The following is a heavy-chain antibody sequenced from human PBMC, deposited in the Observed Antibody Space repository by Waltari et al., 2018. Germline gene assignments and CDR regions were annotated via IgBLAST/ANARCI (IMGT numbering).Heavy chain of an antibody. V-gene: IGHV1-69*04. D-gene: IGHD3-16*01. Sequence: QVQLVQSGAEVKKPGSSVKVSCKASGGTFSSYAISWVRQAPGQGLEWMGRITHIFGKANYARKFQGRVTITANKSTSTAYMELSSLGSEDTAVYYCAREPHYDYIWGGLDYWGQGTLVTVSS. CDR1: GGTFSSYA. CDR2: ITHIFGKA. J-gene: IGHJ4*02. CDR3: AREPHYDYIWGGLDY.